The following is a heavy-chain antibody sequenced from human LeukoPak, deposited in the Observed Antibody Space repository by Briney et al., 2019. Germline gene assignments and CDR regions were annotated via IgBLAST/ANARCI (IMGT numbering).Heavy chain of an antibody. CDR1: GFTFSSYS. V-gene: IGHV3-21*01. CDR3: ARDSGAVAGPYNWIDP. Sequence: GGSLRLSCAASGFTFSSYSMNWVRQAPGKGLEWVSSISSSSSYIYYADSVKGRFTISRDNAKNSLYLQMNSLRAEDTAVYYCARDSGAVAGPYNWIDPWGQGTLVSVCS. J-gene: IGHJ5*02. CDR2: ISSSSSYI. D-gene: IGHD6-19*01.